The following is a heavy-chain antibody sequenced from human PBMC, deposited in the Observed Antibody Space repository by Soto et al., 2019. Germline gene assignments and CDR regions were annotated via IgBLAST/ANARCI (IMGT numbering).Heavy chain of an antibody. CDR3: ARVKGGTTRRAFDS. J-gene: IGHJ4*02. CDR2: IYDNGGA. D-gene: IGHD1-7*01. CDR1: GDYISSGGYY. V-gene: IGHV4-31*03. Sequence: SETLSLTCTVSGDYISSGGYYWSWIRQHPGKGLEWIGYIYDNGGAYYSPSLKGRVVISVDRSENQFSLRLSSVTAADTAVYYCARVKGGTTRRAFDSWGQGTLVTVSS.